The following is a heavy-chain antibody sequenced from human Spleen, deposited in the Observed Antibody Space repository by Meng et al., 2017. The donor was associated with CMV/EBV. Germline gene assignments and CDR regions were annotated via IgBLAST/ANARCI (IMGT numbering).Heavy chain of an antibody. Sequence: GEFLKISCAASGFTFSSYWMHWVRQAPGKGLVWVSRINSDGSSTSYADSVKGRFTISRDNAKNTLYLQMNSLRAEDTAVYYCARDSVGATYYYYYYGMDVWGQGTTVTVSS. D-gene: IGHD1-26*01. CDR2: INSDGSST. CDR3: ARDSVGATYYYYYYGMDV. V-gene: IGHV3-74*01. J-gene: IGHJ6*02. CDR1: GFTFSSYW.